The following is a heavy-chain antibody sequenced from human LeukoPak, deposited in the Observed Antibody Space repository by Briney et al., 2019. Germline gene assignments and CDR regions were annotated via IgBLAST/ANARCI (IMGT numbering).Heavy chain of an antibody. CDR1: GYSFTRYY. D-gene: IGHD1-26*01. CDR3: ATDEGG. J-gene: IGHJ4*02. V-gene: IGHV1-2*02. CDR2: INPNTGDT. Sequence: ASVKVSCKASGYSFTRYYVQWVRQAPGQGLEWVGWINPNTGDTNYAQTFQGRVTMTRDTSVSTAYMELSGLRFDDTAVYHWATDEGGWGQGTLVTVS.